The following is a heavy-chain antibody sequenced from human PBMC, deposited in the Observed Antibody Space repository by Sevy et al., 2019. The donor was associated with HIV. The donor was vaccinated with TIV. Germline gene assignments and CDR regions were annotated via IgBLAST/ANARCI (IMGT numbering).Heavy chain of an antibody. CDR2: IIAVSGTT. D-gene: IGHD3-22*01. CDR1: GGTFSGYA. V-gene: IGHV1-69*13. CDR3: ARGVTMIRGGGYYFDY. J-gene: IGHJ4*02. Sequence: ASVKVSCKTSGGTFSGYAISWVRQAPGQGLEWMGGIIAVSGTTNYVEKFQGRVTITADESTSTSNMELSSLRSEDTAVYYCARGVTMIRGGGYYFDYWGQGTLVTVSS.